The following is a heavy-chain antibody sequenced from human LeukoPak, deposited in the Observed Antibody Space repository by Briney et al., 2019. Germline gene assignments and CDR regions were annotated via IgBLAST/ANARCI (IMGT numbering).Heavy chain of an antibody. CDR1: GFTLSTYS. J-gene: IGHJ4*02. V-gene: IGHV3-21*01. CDR2: ISSSSLYI. CDR3: AREGDGYNSPIDY. Sequence: GGSLRLSCAASGFTLSTYSLNWVRQAPGKGLEWVSSISSSSLYIYYADSVKGRFTISRDNAKNSLFLQMNSLRAEDTAVYYCAREGDGYNSPIDYWGQGTLVTVSS. D-gene: IGHD5-24*01.